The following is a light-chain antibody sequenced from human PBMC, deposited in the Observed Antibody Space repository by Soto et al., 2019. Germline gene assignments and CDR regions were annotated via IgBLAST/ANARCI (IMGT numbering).Light chain of an antibody. V-gene: IGKV3-11*01. Sequence: EIVLTQSPATLSLSPGERSTLSCRASQSVSSYLAWYQQKPGQAPRLLIYDASNRATGVPARISGSVSGTEFTLTIASLQSEDFAVYYCQQYSSWLWTFGQGTKVDIK. CDR1: QSVSSY. J-gene: IGKJ1*01. CDR3: QQYSSWLWT. CDR2: DAS.